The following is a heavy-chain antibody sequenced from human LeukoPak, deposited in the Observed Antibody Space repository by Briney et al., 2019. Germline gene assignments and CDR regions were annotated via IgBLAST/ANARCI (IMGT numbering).Heavy chain of an antibody. CDR3: ARVDGYNYVGGDY. CDR2: INPNSGGT. Sequence: ASVKVSCKASGGTFSRYAISWVRQAPGQGLEWMGRINPNSGGTNYAQKFQGRVTMTRDTSISTAYMELSRLRSDDTAVYYCARVDGYNYVGGDYWGQGTLVTVSS. J-gene: IGHJ4*02. V-gene: IGHV1-2*06. D-gene: IGHD5-12*01. CDR1: GGTFSRYA.